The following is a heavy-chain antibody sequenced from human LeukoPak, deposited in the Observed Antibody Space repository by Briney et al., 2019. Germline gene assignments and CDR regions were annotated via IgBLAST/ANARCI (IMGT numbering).Heavy chain of an antibody. CDR1: GFPFSDFE. J-gene: IGHJ5*02. D-gene: IGHD6-13*01. V-gene: IGHV3-21*01. CDR3: ARDDSSSWYDFWFDP. Sequence: GGSLRLSCEASGFPFSDFEMNWVRQAPGKGLEWVSSISSSSSYIYYADSVKGRFTISRDNAKNSLYLQMNSLRAEDTAVYYCARDDSSSWYDFWFDPWGQGTLVTVSS. CDR2: ISSSSSYI.